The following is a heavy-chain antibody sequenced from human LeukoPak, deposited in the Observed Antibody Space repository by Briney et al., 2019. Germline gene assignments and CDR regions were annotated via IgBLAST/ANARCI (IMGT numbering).Heavy chain of an antibody. CDR2: ISGSGGST. Sequence: AGSLRLSCAASGFTFSSYAMSWVRQAPGKGLEWLSAISGSGGSTYYADSAKGRFTISRDDSKNTLYLQMNSLRAEDTAVYYCANREWLFPNDAFDIWGQGTMVTVSS. CDR1: GFTFSSYA. CDR3: ANREWLFPNDAFDI. J-gene: IGHJ3*02. V-gene: IGHV3-23*01. D-gene: IGHD3-3*01.